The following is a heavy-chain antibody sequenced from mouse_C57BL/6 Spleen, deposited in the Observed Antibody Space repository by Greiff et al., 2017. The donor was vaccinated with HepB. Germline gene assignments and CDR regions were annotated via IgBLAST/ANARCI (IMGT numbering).Heavy chain of an antibody. CDR2: INPYNGGT. D-gene: IGHD2-3*01. CDR3: ARGGYDGYY. CDR1: GYTFTDYY. J-gene: IGHJ2*01. V-gene: IGHV1-19*01. Sequence: VQLQQSGPVLVKPGASVKMSCKASGYTFTDYYMNWVKQSHGKSLEWIGVINPYNGGTSYNQKFKGKATLTVNKSSSTAYMELNSLTSEDSAVYYCARGGYDGYYWGQGTTLTVSS.